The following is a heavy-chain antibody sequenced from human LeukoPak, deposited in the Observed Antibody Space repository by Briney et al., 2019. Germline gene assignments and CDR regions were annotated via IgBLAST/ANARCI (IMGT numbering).Heavy chain of an antibody. CDR1: GGSISNNY. D-gene: IGHD4-17*01. Sequence: SETLSLTCTVSGGSISNNYWSWIRQPPGKRLEWIGYIHYSGSPNYSPSLKSRVTMSLDTSRNQFSLKLSSVTAADTAVYYCTRTSASTAIDYWGPGTRVTVSS. J-gene: IGHJ4*02. V-gene: IGHV4-59*01. CDR2: IHYSGSP. CDR3: TRTSASTAIDY.